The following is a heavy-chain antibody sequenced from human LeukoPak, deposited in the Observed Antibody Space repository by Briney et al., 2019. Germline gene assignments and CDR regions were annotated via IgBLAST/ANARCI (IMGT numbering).Heavy chain of an antibody. CDR3: ARVDYYYVWGSYRRNNWFDP. Sequence: GGSLRLSCAASGFTFSSYSMNWVRQAPGKGLEWVSYISSSSNTIYYADSVKGRFTISRDNAKNSLYLQMNSLRDEDTAVYYGARVDYYYVWGSYRRNNWFDPWGQGTLVTVSS. J-gene: IGHJ5*02. CDR1: GFTFSSYS. V-gene: IGHV3-48*02. CDR2: ISSSSNTI. D-gene: IGHD3-16*02.